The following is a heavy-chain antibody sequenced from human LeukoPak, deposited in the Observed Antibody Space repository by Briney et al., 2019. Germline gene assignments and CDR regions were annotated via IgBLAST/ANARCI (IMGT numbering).Heavy chain of an antibody. Sequence: QPGGSLRLSCAASGFTFSSYWMHWVRQAPGKGLVWVSRINSDGSSTSYADSVKGRFTISRDNAKNTLYLQMNSLRAEDTAVYYCARVGDLTYYDYVTFDYWGQGTLVTVSS. CDR2: INSDGSST. CDR1: GFTFSSYW. D-gene: IGHD3-16*01. CDR3: ARVGDLTYYDYVTFDY. V-gene: IGHV3-74*01. J-gene: IGHJ4*02.